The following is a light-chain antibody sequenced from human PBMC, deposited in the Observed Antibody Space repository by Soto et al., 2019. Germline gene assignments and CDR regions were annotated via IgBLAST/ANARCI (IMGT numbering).Light chain of an antibody. V-gene: IGKV3-15*01. CDR3: QQNNNWPLT. CDR1: LSVSSD. Sequence: EIVMTQSPATLSLSPGERATLSCRASLSVSSDLAWYRQKPGQAPRLLIYRAFTRATGIPARFSGSGFGTDFTLTIRSLQSEDFAVYYCQQNNNWPLTFGGGTKVEIK. CDR2: RAF. J-gene: IGKJ4*01.